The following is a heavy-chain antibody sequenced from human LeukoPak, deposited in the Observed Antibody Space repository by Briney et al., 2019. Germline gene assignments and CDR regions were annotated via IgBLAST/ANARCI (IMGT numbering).Heavy chain of an antibody. Sequence: SETLSLTCTVSGGSISSYYWSWIRQPPGKGLEWIGYIYYSGSTNYNPSLKSRVTISVDTSKNQFSLRLSSVTAADTAVYYCARVQIVVVPAATPTMFDPWGQGTLVTVSS. D-gene: IGHD2-2*01. CDR2: IYYSGST. CDR1: GGSISSYY. CDR3: ARVQIVVVPAATPTMFDP. J-gene: IGHJ5*02. V-gene: IGHV4-59*01.